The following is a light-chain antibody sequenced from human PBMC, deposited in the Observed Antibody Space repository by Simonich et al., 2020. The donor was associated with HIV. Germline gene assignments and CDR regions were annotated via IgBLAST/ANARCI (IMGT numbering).Light chain of an antibody. CDR1: QVISNS. CDR3: QQYYSTPRT. CDR2: AAS. V-gene: IGKV1-NL1*01. J-gene: IGKJ1*01. Sequence: DIQITQSPSSLSASVGERVTITCHASQVISNSLAWYQQKPGKAPKLLLYAASRLESGVPSRFSGSGSGTDYTLTISSLQPEDFATYYCQQYYSTPRTFGQGTKVEIK.